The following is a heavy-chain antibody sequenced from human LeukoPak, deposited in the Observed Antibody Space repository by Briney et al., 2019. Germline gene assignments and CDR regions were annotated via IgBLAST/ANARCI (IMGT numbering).Heavy chain of an antibody. V-gene: IGHV1-46*01. CDR3: ARGNYGDYVLDY. CDR2: INPSGGST. CDR1: GYTFTSYY. J-gene: IGHJ4*02. D-gene: IGHD4-17*01. Sequence: GASVKVSCKASGYTFTSYYMHWVRQAPGQGLEWMGIINPSGGSTSYAQKFQGRVTMTRDTSISTAYMELSRLRSDDTAVYFCARGNYGDYVLDYWGQGTLVTVSS.